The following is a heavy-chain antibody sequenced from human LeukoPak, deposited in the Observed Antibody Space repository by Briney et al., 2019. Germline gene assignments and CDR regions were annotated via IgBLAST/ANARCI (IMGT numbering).Heavy chain of an antibody. V-gene: IGHV1-18*01. CDR3: ARAGAVLLWFGESYSYYYYYMDV. D-gene: IGHD3-10*01. CDR1: GYTFTSYG. Sequence: GASVKVSCKASGYTFTSYGISWVRQAPGQGLEWMGWISAYNGNTNYAQKLQGRVTMTTDTSTSTAYMELRSLRSDDTAVYYCARAGAVLLWFGESYSYYYYYMDVWGKGTTVTVSS. J-gene: IGHJ6*03. CDR2: ISAYNGNT.